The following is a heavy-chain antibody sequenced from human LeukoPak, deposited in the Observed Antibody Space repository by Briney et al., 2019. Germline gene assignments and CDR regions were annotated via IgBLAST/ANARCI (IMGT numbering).Heavy chain of an antibody. CDR2: IKQDGSEK. V-gene: IGHV3-7*01. Sequence: GGSPRLSCAASGFTFSSYWMSWVRQAPGKGLEWVANIKQDGSEKYYVDSVKGRFTISRDNAKNSLYLQMNSLRAEDTAVYYCARDRFIVVVPAAKPFDYWGQGTLVTVSS. CDR1: GFTFSSYW. CDR3: ARDRFIVVVPAAKPFDY. D-gene: IGHD2-2*02. J-gene: IGHJ4*02.